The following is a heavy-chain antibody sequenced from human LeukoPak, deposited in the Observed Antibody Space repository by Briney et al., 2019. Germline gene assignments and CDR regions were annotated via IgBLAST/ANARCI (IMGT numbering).Heavy chain of an antibody. Sequence: MASETLSLTCTVYGGSFIAYYWSWIRQPPGKGLEWIGEINQSGSTNYNPSLKSRVTISVDTSKNQFSLKLSSVTAADTAVYYCARGLDSWLHYYMDVWGKGTTVTVSS. D-gene: IGHD6-13*01. V-gene: IGHV4-34*01. J-gene: IGHJ6*03. CDR1: GGSFIAYY. CDR2: INQSGST. CDR3: ARGLDSWLHYYMDV.